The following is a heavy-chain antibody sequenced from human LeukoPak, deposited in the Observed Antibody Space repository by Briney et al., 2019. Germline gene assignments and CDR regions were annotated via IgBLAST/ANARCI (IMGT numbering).Heavy chain of an antibody. CDR2: INPNSGGT. CDR3: ARDGSGWYSYFDY. D-gene: IGHD6-19*01. Sequence: VSVKVSCKASGYTFTGYYMHWVRQAPGQGLEWMGWINPNSGGTNYAQKFQGRVTMTRDTSISTAYMELSRLRSDDTAVYYCARDGSGWYSYFDYWGQGTLVTVSS. CDR1: GYTFTGYY. J-gene: IGHJ4*02. V-gene: IGHV1-2*02.